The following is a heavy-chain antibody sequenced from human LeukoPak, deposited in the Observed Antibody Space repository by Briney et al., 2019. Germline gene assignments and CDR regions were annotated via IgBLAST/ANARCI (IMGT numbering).Heavy chain of an antibody. Sequence: ASVTVSCKASGYTFTGYYMHWVRQAPGQGLEWMGWINPNSGGTNYAQKFQGRVTMTRDTSISTAYMELSRLRSDDTAVYYCARSYDSSGYSDYWGQAALVTDSS. CDR3: ARSYDSSGYSDY. J-gene: IGHJ4*02. CDR1: GYTFTGYY. D-gene: IGHD3-22*01. CDR2: INPNSGGT. V-gene: IGHV1-2*02.